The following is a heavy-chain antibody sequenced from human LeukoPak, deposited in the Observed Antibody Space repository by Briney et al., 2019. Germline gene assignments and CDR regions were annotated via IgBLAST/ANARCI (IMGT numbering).Heavy chain of an antibody. J-gene: IGHJ4*02. CDR2: VNHSGST. D-gene: IGHD7-27*01. Sequence: SETLSLTCAVYGGSFSGYYWSWIRQPPGKGLEWIGEVNHSGSTNYNPSLKSRVTVSVDTSKNQFSLKLSSVTAADTAVYYCARVNWGLSLDYWGQGTLVTVSS. CDR1: GGSFSGYY. V-gene: IGHV4-34*01. CDR3: ARVNWGLSLDY.